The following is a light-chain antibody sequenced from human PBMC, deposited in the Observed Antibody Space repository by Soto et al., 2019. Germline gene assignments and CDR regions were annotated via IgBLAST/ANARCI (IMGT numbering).Light chain of an antibody. V-gene: IGKV1-5*03. CDR3: QQYSSYSYT. CDR1: QSISSW. Sequence: DLQMTQSPSTLSASVGDRVTIICRASQSISSWLAWYQQKPGKAPKLLIYKASNLQSGVPSRFSGGGSGTEFTLTIKSLQPDDFATYYCQQYSSYSYTFGQGTKLEIK. CDR2: KAS. J-gene: IGKJ2*01.